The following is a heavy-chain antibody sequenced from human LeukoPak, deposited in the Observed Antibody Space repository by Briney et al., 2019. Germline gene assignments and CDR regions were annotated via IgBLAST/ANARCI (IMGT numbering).Heavy chain of an antibody. CDR2: IWYDGSDK. CDR3: AKDWGRACSSSSCQGLSYMDV. Sequence: PGRSLRLSCATSGLSFNSYGMHWVRQAPGKGLEWVAVIWYDGSDKYYADSVKGRFTISRDNSKNALHLQMNSLRAEDTAVYYCAKDWGRACSSSSCQGLSYMDVWGKGTTVTVSS. CDR1: GLSFNSYG. V-gene: IGHV3-33*06. J-gene: IGHJ6*03. D-gene: IGHD2-2*01.